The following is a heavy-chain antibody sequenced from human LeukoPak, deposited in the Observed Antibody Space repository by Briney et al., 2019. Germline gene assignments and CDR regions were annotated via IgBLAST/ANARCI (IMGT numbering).Heavy chain of an antibody. CDR1: GFTFCDYV. CDR3: SRGITGRPRGYYYYYYMDV. CDR2: IRSKAYGATT. J-gene: IGHJ6*03. Sequence: GGSLRLSCTASGFTFCDYVMSWVRQAPGKGLEWVGFIRSKAYGATTEYAASVKGRFTISRDDSISVAYLQMNSLKTEDTGVYYCSRGITGRPRGYYYYYYMDVWGKGTTVTVSS. V-gene: IGHV3-49*04. D-gene: IGHD2-8*02.